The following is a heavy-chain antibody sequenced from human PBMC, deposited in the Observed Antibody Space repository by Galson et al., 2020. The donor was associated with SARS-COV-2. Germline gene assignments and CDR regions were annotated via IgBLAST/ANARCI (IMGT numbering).Heavy chain of an antibody. Sequence: ASVKVSCNVSGYSLIALYLHWVRQAPGKGLEWMGGYDPQLGETIYAQKFQGRVTMTDDTSTDTAYMEVSSLTSEDTAVYYCASRKTDSVSGSYRTFDYWGQGTLLTVSS. D-gene: IGHD3-16*02. V-gene: IGHV1-24*01. CDR3: ASRKTDSVSGSYRTFDY. J-gene: IGHJ4*02. CDR2: YDPQLGET. CDR1: GYSLIALY.